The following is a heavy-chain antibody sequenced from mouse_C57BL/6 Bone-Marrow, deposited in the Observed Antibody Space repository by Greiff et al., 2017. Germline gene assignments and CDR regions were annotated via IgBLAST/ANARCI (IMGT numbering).Heavy chain of an antibody. CDR2: IYPGDGDT. CDR3: ARKGDYYGRDYAMDY. Sequence: VQLQQSGPELVKPGASVKISCKASGYAFSSSWMNWVKQRPGKGLEWIGRIYPGDGDTNYNGKFKGTATLTADKSSSTAYMQLSSLTSEDSAVYECARKGDYYGRDYAMDYWGQGASVTVSS. CDR1: GYAFSSSW. J-gene: IGHJ4*01. V-gene: IGHV1-82*01. D-gene: IGHD1-1*01.